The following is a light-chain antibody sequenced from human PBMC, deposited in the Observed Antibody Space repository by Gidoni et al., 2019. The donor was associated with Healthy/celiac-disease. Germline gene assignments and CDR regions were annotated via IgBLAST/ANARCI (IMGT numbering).Light chain of an antibody. Sequence: AIQLTQSPSSLSAPVGDRVTITCRASQGISSALAWYQQKPGKAPKLLIYDASSLESVVPSSFSGSASGTYFPLTSSRLPPEDFVTYYCQHFNNYPRTFGQGTKVEIK. CDR1: QGISSA. CDR2: DAS. V-gene: IGKV1D-13*01. J-gene: IGKJ1*01. CDR3: QHFNNYPRT.